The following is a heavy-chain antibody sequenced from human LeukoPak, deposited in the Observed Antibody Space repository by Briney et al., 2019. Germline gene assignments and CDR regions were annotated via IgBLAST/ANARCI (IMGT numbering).Heavy chain of an antibody. V-gene: IGHV3-23*01. J-gene: IGHJ4*02. CDR3: AKWAVYSSSCYFDY. CDR1: GFTFSTYA. D-gene: IGHD6-13*01. Sequence: GGSLRLSCAASGFTFSTYAMSWVRQAPGKGLEWVSDISGSGGSTYYADSVKGRFTISRDNSKNTLYLQMNSLRAEDTAVYYCAKWAVYSSSCYFDYWGQGTLVTVSS. CDR2: ISGSGGST.